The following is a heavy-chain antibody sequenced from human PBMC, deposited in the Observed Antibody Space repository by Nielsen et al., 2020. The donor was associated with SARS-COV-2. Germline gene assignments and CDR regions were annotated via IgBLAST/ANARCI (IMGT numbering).Heavy chain of an antibody. CDR3: ARDDDNWGSLAY. V-gene: IGHV4-59*13. CDR1: GGSITTYY. CDR2: IYYSGNT. Sequence: SETLSLTCAVSGGSITTYYWHWIRQSPGKGLEWIGYIYYSGNTHYNPSLKSRVTLSVDTSKNQFSLKLSSVTAADTAVYYCARDDDNWGSLAYWGQGTLVTVSS. D-gene: IGHD7-27*01. J-gene: IGHJ4*02.